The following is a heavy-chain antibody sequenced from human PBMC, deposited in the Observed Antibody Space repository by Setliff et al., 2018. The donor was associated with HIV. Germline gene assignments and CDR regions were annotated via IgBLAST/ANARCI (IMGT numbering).Heavy chain of an antibody. CDR3: AGVPSSDSSPFDY. CDR1: GGSIISSSFY. J-gene: IGHJ4*02. D-gene: IGHD3-22*01. CDR2: IYYTGST. V-gene: IGHV4-39*01. Sequence: PSETLSLTCTVSGGSIISSSFYWGWIRQSPGKGLEWIGSIYYTGSTHYNPSLKSRVTMSVDTSKNQFSLKLSSVTVAETAVYYCAGVPSSDSSPFDYWGQGSLVTVSS.